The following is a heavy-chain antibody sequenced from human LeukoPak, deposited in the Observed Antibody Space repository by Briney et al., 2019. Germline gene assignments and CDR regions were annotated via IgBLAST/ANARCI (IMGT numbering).Heavy chain of an antibody. D-gene: IGHD3-9*01. J-gene: IGHJ4*02. CDR3: ARDVRHYDVLTGYKN. Sequence: GGSLRLSCAASGFTFSSYAMHWVRQAPGKGLEYVSAISSNGDSTYYANSVKGRFTISRDNAKNSLYLQMNSLRAEDTAVYYCARDVRHYDVLTGYKNWGQGTLVTVSS. V-gene: IGHV3-64*01. CDR1: GFTFSSYA. CDR2: ISSNGDST.